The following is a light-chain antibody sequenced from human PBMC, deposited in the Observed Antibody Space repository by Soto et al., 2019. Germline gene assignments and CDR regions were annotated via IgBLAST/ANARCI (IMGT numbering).Light chain of an antibody. CDR2: GAS. CDR3: QQFDNWPWT. J-gene: IGKJ1*01. CDR1: QSVSSN. Sequence: EIVMTQSPSTLSVSPGERATLSCRAGQSVSSNLAWYQQRPGQAPRLLIYGASTRATGIPARFSGSGSGTAFTLTISSLQSEDSAIYYCQQFDNWPWTFGQGAKVDI. V-gene: IGKV3-15*01.